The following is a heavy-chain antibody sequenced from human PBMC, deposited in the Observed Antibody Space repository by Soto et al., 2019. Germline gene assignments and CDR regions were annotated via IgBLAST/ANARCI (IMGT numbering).Heavy chain of an antibody. V-gene: IGHV3-53*01. D-gene: IGHD3-10*01. CDR1: GFTVSSNY. CDR2: SYSGGNT. J-gene: IGHJ4*02. Sequence: GGSLRLSCSASGFTVSSNYMTWVRQAPGKGLECVSVSYSGGNTYYADSVKGRFTISRDSYKNTLYLQMNSLRVEDTAVYYCARGYGAGSYFFDYWGQGTLVTVSS. CDR3: ARGYGAGSYFFDY.